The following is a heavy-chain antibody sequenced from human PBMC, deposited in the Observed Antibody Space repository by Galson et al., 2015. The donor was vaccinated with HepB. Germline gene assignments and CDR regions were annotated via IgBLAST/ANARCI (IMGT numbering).Heavy chain of an antibody. CDR3: ARLGGYSAYDGKVY. Sequence: SLRLSCAASGFTFSDSAIHWFRQDSGKGLEWVGRIRSYRKNYATEYAVSVKGRFTISRDDSRNTAYLQMNSLNTADTAVYYCARLGGYSAYDGKVYWGQGSLVTVS. CDR1: GFTFSDSA. CDR2: IRSYRKNYAT. D-gene: IGHD5-12*01. J-gene: IGHJ4*02. V-gene: IGHV3-73*01.